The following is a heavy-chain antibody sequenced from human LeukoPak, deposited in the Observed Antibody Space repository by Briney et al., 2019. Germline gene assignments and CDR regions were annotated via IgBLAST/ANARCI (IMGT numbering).Heavy chain of an antibody. J-gene: IGHJ4*02. V-gene: IGHV4-30-4*08. Sequence: SETLSLTCTVSGGSISSGGNYWNWIRQHPGKGLEWIGYIYYSGSTYYNPSLKSRVTISVDTSKNQFSLKLSSVTAADTAVYYCAAVGSRPYYFDYWGQGTLVTVSS. CDR1: GGSISSGGNY. CDR2: IYYSGST. D-gene: IGHD1-26*01. CDR3: AAVGSRPYYFDY.